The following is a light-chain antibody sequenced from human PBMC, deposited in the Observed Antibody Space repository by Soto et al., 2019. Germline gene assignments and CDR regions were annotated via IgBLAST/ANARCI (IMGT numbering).Light chain of an antibody. CDR2: SAS. V-gene: IGKV1-9*01. CDR1: QALSNY. Sequence: DIPWTQTPSVLSASFGETVISTRRASQALSNYLAWYQQKPGKAPDLLIYSASTLQSGVPSRFSGSGSETEFSLTIRALQPEDFATYYCQQSYSTPITFGQGTRLEI. CDR3: QQSYSTPIT. J-gene: IGKJ5*01.